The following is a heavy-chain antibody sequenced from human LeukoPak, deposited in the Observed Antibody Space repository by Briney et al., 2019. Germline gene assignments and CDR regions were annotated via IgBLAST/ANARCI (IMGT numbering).Heavy chain of an antibody. CDR2: IWYDGSNK. CDR1: GFTLSSSG. Sequence: GGSLRLSCEASGFTLSSSGMHWVRQAPGKGLEWVAFIWYDGSNKYYADSVRGRFTISRDNSKNTLYLQMNSLRAEDTAVYYCAKGPESRFGELLSRFLDFDYWGQGTLVTVSS. V-gene: IGHV3-30*02. CDR3: AKGPESRFGELLSRFLDFDY. J-gene: IGHJ4*02. D-gene: IGHD3-10*01.